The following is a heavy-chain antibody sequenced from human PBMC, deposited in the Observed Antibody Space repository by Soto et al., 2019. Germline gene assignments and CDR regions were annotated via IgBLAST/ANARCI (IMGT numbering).Heavy chain of an antibody. D-gene: IGHD2-8*01. J-gene: IGHJ6*02. CDR2: IYYSGNI. Sequence: QVQLQESGPGLVKPSQTLSLTCNVFGGSISTGHYCWSWIRQIPGKGLEWIGYIYYSGNIYYNPSLKGRVPISGDTSKSQCSLTLSSVTAADTGVYYCARYSIAPTVAGTYYHYGMDVWGQGTTVTVSS. CDR1: GGSISTGHYC. V-gene: IGHV4-31*03. CDR3: ARYSIAPTVAGTYYHYGMDV.